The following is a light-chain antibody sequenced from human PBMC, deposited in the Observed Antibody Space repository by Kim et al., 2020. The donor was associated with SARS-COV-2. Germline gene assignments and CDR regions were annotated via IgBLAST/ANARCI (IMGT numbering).Light chain of an antibody. CDR2: DAS. J-gene: IGKJ5*01. CDR1: QAIRSV. CDR3: QQFSNYPRT. V-gene: IGKV1D-13*01. Sequence: AIQLTQSPSSLSASVGDRVTISCRASQAIRSVLVWYQQKPGGAPKLLIYDASSLQSGVPSRFSGSGSGTDFTLTISSLQPEDFATYFCQQFSNYPRTFGQGTRVDIK.